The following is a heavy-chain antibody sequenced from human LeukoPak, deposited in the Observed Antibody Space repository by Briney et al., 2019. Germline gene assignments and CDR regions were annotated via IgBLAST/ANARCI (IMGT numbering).Heavy chain of an antibody. V-gene: IGHV1-8*01. D-gene: IGHD7-27*01. CDR3: ARGSTNGGSNCAH. CDR1: GYTYTSYD. Sequence: ASVKVSCKASGYTYTSYDINWVRQATGQGLEWMGWMSPNSGNTGYAQQCQARVTMPRTTSISTAYRELSSLRSENTAVYYCARGSTNGGSNCAHWGQGTLVTVSS. J-gene: IGHJ4*02. CDR2: MSPNSGNT.